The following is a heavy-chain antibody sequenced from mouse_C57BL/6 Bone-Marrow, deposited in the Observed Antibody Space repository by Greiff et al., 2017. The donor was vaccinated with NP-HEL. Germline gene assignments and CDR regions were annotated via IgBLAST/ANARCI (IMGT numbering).Heavy chain of an antibody. CDR3: TLYYGNDEGYFDV. CDR2: IYPGNSDT. V-gene: IGHV1-5*01. J-gene: IGHJ1*03. Sequence: EVQLQQSGTVLARPGASVKMSCKTSGYTFTSYWMHWVKQRPGQGLEWIGAIYPGNSDTSYNQKFKGKAKLTAVTSASTAYMELSSLTNEDSAVYYCTLYYGNDEGYFDVWGTGTTVTVSS. D-gene: IGHD2-2*01. CDR1: GYTFTSYW.